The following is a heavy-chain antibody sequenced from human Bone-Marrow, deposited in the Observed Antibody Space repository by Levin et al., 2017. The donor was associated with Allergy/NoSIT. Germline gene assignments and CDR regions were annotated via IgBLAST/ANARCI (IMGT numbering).Heavy chain of an antibody. Sequence: AASVKVSCKASGYTFTGFYVHWVRQAPGQRLEWMGWIDPRSGGTKYAQKFQGRLSMSRDTAITTAYMDLSSLRSDDTAVYYCARDSPDYMRSFDVWGQGTMVTVSS. V-gene: IGHV1-2*02. CDR3: ARDSPDYMRSFDV. CDR2: IDPRSGGT. J-gene: IGHJ3*01. D-gene: IGHD5-12*01. CDR1: GYTFTGFY.